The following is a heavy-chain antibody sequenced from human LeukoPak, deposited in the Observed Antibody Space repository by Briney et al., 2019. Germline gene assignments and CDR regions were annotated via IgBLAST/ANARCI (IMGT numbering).Heavy chain of an antibody. CDR3: ARDRIYCSSTSCYDGFDP. V-gene: IGHV1-2*02. D-gene: IGHD2-2*01. CDR1: GYTFTDYY. CDR2: INPNSGGT. Sequence: ASVKVSCKASGYTFTDYYMHWVRQAPGQGLEWMGWINPNSGGTNYAQKFQGRVTMTRDTSISTAYMELSRLRSDDTAVYYCARDRIYCSSTSCYDGFDPWGQGTLVTVSS. J-gene: IGHJ5*02.